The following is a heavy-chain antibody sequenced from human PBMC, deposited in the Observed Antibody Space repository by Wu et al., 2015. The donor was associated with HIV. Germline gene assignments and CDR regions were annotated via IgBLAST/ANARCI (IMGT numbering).Heavy chain of an antibody. V-gene: IGHV1-8*01. CDR2: MNPNSGNT. Sequence: QVQLVQSGAEVKKPGASVKVSCKASGYTFTSYDINWVRQATGQGLEWMGWMNPNSGNTGYAQKFQGRVTMTRNTSISTAYMELSSLRSEDTAVYYCARIPRITMVRGVILEDWYYYYGMDVWGQGTTVTVSS. CDR3: ARIPRITMVRGVILEDWYYYYGMDV. J-gene: IGHJ6*02. CDR1: GYTFTSYD. D-gene: IGHD3-10*01.